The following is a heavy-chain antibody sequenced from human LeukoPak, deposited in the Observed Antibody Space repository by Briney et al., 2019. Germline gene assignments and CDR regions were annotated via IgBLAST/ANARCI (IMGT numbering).Heavy chain of an antibody. V-gene: IGHV4-31*03. Sequence: TSQTLSLTCTVSGGSISSGGYYWSWIRQHPGKGLEWIGYIYYSGSTYYNPSLKSRVTISVDTSKNQFSLKLSSVTAADTAVYYCARVPLSPRDDYGDDYWYFDLWGRGTLVTVSS. CDR3: ARVPLSPRDDYGDDYWYFDL. CDR2: IYYSGST. D-gene: IGHD4-17*01. J-gene: IGHJ2*01. CDR1: GGSISSGGYY.